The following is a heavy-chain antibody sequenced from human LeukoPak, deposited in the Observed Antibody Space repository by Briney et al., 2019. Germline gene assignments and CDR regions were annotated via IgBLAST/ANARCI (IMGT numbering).Heavy chain of an antibody. Sequence: PSETLSLTSTVSGGSISSSSYYWGWIRQPPGKGLEWIGNIYYSGSTYYNPSLKSRVTISLDTSKNQFSLKLSSVTAADTAVYYCARLLRVGYCSSTSCNWFDPWGQGTLVTVSS. J-gene: IGHJ5*02. V-gene: IGHV4-39*07. CDR1: GGSISSSSYY. D-gene: IGHD2-2*03. CDR2: IYYSGST. CDR3: ARLLRVGYCSSTSCNWFDP.